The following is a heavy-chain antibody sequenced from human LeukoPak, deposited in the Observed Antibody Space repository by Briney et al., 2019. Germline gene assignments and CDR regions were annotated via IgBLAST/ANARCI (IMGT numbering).Heavy chain of an antibody. Sequence: GGSLRLSCAASGFTFSSYSMNWVRQAPGKGLEWVSSISSSGSYIYYADSVKGRFTISRDNAKNSLYLQMNSLRAEDTAVYYCARDRRLHNWGQGTLVSVSS. CDR3: ARDRRLHN. CDR2: ISSSGSYI. V-gene: IGHV3-21*01. CDR1: GFTFSSYS. J-gene: IGHJ4*02.